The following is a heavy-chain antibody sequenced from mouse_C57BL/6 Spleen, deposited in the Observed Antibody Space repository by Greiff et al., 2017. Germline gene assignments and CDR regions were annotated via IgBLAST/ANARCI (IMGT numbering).Heavy chain of an antibody. Sequence: EVMLVESGGGLVKPGGSLKLSCAASGFTFSDYGMHWVRQAPEKGLEWVAYISSGSSTIYYADTVKGRFTISRANAKNTLFLQMTCLRSEYTAMYCWARLYGKGYFDYWGQGTTRTVSS. D-gene: IGHD2-1*01. V-gene: IGHV5-17*01. J-gene: IGHJ2*01. CDR2: ISSGSSTI. CDR3: ARLYGKGYFDY. CDR1: GFTFSDYG.